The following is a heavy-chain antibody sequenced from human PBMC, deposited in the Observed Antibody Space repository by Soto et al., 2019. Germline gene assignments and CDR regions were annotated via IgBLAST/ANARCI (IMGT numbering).Heavy chain of an antibody. Sequence: QVQLVQSGADVKKPGASVAVSCKTSGYTFTNYFLHWVRLAPGQGLEWPGIIKPPGGTTTYAPKYTCRIKMTRASSPVTVFKELSSLRSENTAIYYCAKEEAPAALTTFATENDSGTDNYFDPWGQGTQVAV. CDR3: AKEEAPAALTTFATENDSGTDNYFDP. CDR1: GYTFTNYF. J-gene: IGHJ5*02. D-gene: IGHD6-13*01. V-gene: IGHV1-46*01. CDR2: IKPPGGTT.